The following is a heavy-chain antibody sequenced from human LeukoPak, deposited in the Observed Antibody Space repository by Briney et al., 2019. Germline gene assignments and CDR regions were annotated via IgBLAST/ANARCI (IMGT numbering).Heavy chain of an antibody. V-gene: IGHV1-2*02. J-gene: IGHJ4*02. CDR3: AEDGARWY. CDR2: VNPNTGGT. CDR1: GYTFTGYY. Sequence: EASLKVSCKASGYTFTGYYMHWVRQAAGQGLEWMGWVNPNTGGTNYAQKFQGRVTMTRDTSISTAYMELSRLRSDDTAVYYCAEDGARWYWGQGTLVTVSS. D-gene: IGHD3-16*01.